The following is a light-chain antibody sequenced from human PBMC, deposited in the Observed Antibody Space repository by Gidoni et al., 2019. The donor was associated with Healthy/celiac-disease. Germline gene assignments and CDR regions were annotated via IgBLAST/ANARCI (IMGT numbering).Light chain of an antibody. CDR3: QLRSNLIT. Sequence: EIVLTLPPAPLSSSPVERATLSCRASQSVSSYLAWYHQKPGQAPRLLIYDASNRAPGIPARFRGSRSWTDFTRAISSLEPEDFAVSYCQLRSNLITFGAGTKVEIK. V-gene: IGKV3-11*01. CDR1: QSVSSY. CDR2: DAS. J-gene: IGKJ4*01.